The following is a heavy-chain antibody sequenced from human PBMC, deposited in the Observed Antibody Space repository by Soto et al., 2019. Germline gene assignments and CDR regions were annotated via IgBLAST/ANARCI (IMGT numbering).Heavy chain of an antibody. CDR3: AKVAGGGSYEEILDY. V-gene: IGHV3-30*18. D-gene: IGHD1-26*01. CDR1: GFTFSSYG. Sequence: GGSLRLSCAASGFTFSSYGMHWIRQAPGKGLEWVAVISYDGSNKYYADSVKGRFTISRDNSKNTLYLQMNSLRAEDTAVYYCAKVAGGGSYEEILDYWGQGXLVTVSS. J-gene: IGHJ4*02. CDR2: ISYDGSNK.